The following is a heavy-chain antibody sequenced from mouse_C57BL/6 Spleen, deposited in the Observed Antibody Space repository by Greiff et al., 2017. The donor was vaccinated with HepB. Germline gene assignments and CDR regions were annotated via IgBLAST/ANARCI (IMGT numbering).Heavy chain of an antibody. CDR1: GFSLSTSGMG. D-gene: IGHD1-1*01. Sequence: VKLMESGPGILQSSQTLSLTCSFSGFSLSTSGMGVSWIRQPSGKGLEWLAHIYWDDDKRYNPSQKSRLTISKDTSRNQVFLKIASVDTADTSAYYCARRAGYYYGSSFCFDYWGQGTTRTVSA. CDR3: ARRAGYYYGSSFCFDY. CDR2: IYWDDDK. J-gene: IGHJ2*01. V-gene: IGHV8-12*01.